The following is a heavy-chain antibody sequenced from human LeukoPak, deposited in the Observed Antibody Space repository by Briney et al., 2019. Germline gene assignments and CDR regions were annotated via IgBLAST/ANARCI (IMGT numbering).Heavy chain of an antibody. CDR2: IIPIFGTA. Sequence: SVKVSCKASGGTFSSYAISWVRQAPGQGLEWMGGIIPIFGTANYAQKFQGRVTITADESTSTAYMELSSLRSEDTAVYYCAPGGSGSYTPPNWFDPWGQGTLVTVSS. CDR1: GGTFSSYA. CDR3: APGGSGSYTPPNWFDP. D-gene: IGHD3-10*01. V-gene: IGHV1-69*13. J-gene: IGHJ5*02.